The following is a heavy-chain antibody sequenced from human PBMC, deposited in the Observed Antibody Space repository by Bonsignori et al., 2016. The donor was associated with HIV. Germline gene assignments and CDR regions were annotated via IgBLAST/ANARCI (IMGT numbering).Heavy chain of an antibody. Sequence: SVKVSCKASGGTFSSYAISWVRQAPGQGLEWMGGIIPILGIANYAQKFQGRVTITADKSTSTAYMELSSLRSEDTAVYYCARAPMVRGVIKGDFDYWGQGTLVTVSS. D-gene: IGHD3-10*01. V-gene: IGHV1-69*10. CDR2: IIPILGIA. CDR3: ARAPMVRGVIKGDFDY. CDR1: GGTFSSYA. J-gene: IGHJ4*02.